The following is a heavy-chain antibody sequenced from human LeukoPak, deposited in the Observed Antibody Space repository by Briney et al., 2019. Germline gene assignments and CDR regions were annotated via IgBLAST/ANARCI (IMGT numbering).Heavy chain of an antibody. D-gene: IGHD3-3*01. CDR2: XSXXXXTI. CDR1: GFTFSSYE. V-gene: IGHV3-48*03. Sequence: LSXXASGFTFSSYEMNWVRQAPGKGLEWVSXXSXXXXTIYYADSVKGRFTISRDNAKNSLYLQMNSLRAEDTAVYYCARGYPYYDFWSGYYNGGVFDYWGQGTLVTVSS. J-gene: IGHJ4*02. CDR3: ARGYPYYDFWSGYYNGGVFDY.